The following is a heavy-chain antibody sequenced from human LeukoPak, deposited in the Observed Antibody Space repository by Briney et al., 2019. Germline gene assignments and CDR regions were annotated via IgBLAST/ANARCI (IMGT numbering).Heavy chain of an antibody. CDR1: GVFISTSSYS. D-gene: IGHD3-10*01. V-gene: IGHV4-39*01. Sequence: SETLSLTCTVSGVFISTSSYSWGWIRQPPGKGLEWIGSTYYSGSTYYNPSLKSRVTISVDTSKNEFSLKLSSVTAADTAVYFCARSAYYGSGSYWDYYYYMDVWGNGTTVTVSS. CDR2: TYYSGST. CDR3: ARSAYYGSGSYWDYYYYMDV. J-gene: IGHJ6*03.